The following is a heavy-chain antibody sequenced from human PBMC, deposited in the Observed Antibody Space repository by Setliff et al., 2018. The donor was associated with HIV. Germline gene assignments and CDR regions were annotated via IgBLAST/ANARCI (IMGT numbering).Heavy chain of an antibody. CDR2: IDSRGTS. J-gene: IGHJ6*03. CDR3: ASHRGDHFYYYYMDV. CDR1: GGSITNTDYY. V-gene: IGHV4-39*01. Sequence: NPSETLSLTCTVSGGSITNTDYYWGWVRQAPGRGLEWIGNIDSRGTSSYSPSLKSRVTISVDTSKNQFSLKLSSVTAADTAVYYCASHRGDHFYYYYMDVWGKGTTVTVSS. D-gene: IGHD2-21*01.